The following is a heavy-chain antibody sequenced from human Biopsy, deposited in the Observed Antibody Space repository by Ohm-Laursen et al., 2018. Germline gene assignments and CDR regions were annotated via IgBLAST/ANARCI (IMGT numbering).Heavy chain of an antibody. Sequence: SLRLSCSASGFTFSDYYMSWIRQAPGKGLEWLSYISGSGTTIFYADSVKGRFTVFRDDAKNSLYLQMNSLTVEDTAVYYCARDGAGSYHDYWGQGTLVTVSS. CDR3: ARDGAGSYHDY. J-gene: IGHJ4*02. CDR2: ISGSGTTI. D-gene: IGHD3-10*01. CDR1: GFTFSDYY. V-gene: IGHV3-11*01.